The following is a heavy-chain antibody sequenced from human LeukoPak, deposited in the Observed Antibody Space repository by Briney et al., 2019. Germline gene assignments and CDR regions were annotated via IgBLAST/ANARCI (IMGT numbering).Heavy chain of an antibody. CDR3: ARHFSGSSSYYGRDYYYMDV. Sequence: SETLSLTCTVSGGSISSSSYYWGWIRQPPGKELEWIGSIYYSGSTYFNPSLKSRVSFFVDTSKNQFSLKVTSVTAADTAVYYCARHFSGSSSYYGRDYYYMDVWGKGTTVIVSS. V-gene: IGHV4-39*01. D-gene: IGHD3-22*01. CDR1: GGSISSSSYY. J-gene: IGHJ6*03. CDR2: IYYSGST.